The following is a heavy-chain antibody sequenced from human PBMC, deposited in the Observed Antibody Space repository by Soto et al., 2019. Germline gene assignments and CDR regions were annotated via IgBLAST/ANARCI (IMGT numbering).Heavy chain of an antibody. CDR1: GSTFTNYA. CDR2: INAGNGKT. Sequence: GASVKVSCKASGSTFTNYAIHWVRQAPGQRLEWMGWINAGNGKTKYSQKFQDRVTITRDTSASTAYMELSSLRSEDTAVHYCARGRWTQTTADYYLDYWGQGTLVTVSS. J-gene: IGHJ4*02. D-gene: IGHD1-1*01. V-gene: IGHV1-3*01. CDR3: ARGRWTQTTADYYLDY.